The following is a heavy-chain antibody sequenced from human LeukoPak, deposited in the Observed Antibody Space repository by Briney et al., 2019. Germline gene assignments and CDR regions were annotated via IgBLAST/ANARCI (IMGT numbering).Heavy chain of an antibody. V-gene: IGHV4-34*01. J-gene: IGHJ4*02. CDR2: INHSGST. CDR1: GGSFSGYY. Sequence: SETLSLTCAVYGGSFSGYYWSWIRQPPGKGLEWIGEINHSGSTNYNPSLKSRVTISVDTSKNQFSLKLSSVTAADTAVYYCARGTRHFDYWGQGTLVTVSS. CDR3: ARGTRHFDY.